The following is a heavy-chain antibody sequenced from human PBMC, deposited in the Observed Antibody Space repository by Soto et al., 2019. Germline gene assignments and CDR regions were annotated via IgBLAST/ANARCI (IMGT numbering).Heavy chain of an antibody. D-gene: IGHD4-17*01. CDR1: GGTFSSYA. Sequence: GASVKVSCKASGGTFSSYAISWVRQAPGQGLEWMGGIIPIFGTANYAQKFQGRVTITADESTSTAYMELSSLRSEDTAVYYCARRYDYGINYYYYGMDVWGQGTTVTVSS. CDR2: IIPIFGTA. CDR3: ARRYDYGINYYYYGMDV. V-gene: IGHV1-69*13. J-gene: IGHJ6*02.